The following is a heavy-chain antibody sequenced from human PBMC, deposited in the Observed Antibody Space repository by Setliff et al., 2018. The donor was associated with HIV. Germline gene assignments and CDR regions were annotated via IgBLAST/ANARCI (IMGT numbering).Heavy chain of an antibody. D-gene: IGHD3-22*01. CDR2: IYQTGSI. CDR3: ARQAWHSGRNGYFVDY. J-gene: IGHJ4*02. Sequence: KTSETLSLTCSVSGYSISNGYYWGWFRQSPGKGLEWIATIYQTGSIYYNPSLQNRVTLLLDMSKNQFSLKLSSATAADTAVYYCARQAWHSGRNGYFVDYWGQGMLVTSPQ. V-gene: IGHV4-38-2*02. CDR1: GYSISNGYY.